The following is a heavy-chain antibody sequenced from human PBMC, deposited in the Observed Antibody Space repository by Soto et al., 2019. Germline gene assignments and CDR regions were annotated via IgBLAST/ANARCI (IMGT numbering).Heavy chain of an antibody. Sequence: ASVKVSCKASGYTFTSYGISWVRQAPGQGLEWMGWISAYNGNTNYAQKLQGRVTMTTDTSTSTAYMELRSLRSDDTAVYYCASGYSYGSPPGYYYGMDVWGQGTTVTVSS. CDR1: GYTFTSYG. CDR3: ASGYSYGSPPGYYYGMDV. V-gene: IGHV1-18*01. CDR2: ISAYNGNT. D-gene: IGHD5-18*01. J-gene: IGHJ6*02.